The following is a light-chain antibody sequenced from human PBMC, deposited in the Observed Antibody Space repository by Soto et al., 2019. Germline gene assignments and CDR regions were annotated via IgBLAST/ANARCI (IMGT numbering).Light chain of an antibody. CDR2: LHSDGSH. CDR1: SGHSSYA. V-gene: IGLV4-69*01. CDR3: QTWDTGIWV. J-gene: IGLJ3*02. Sequence: QLVLTQSPSASASLGASVKITCTLSSGHSSYAIAWHQQQPDKGPRYLMKLHSDGSHNKGDGIPDRSSGSSSGTERYLTISSLQSEDEADYYCQTWDTGIWVFGGGTKLTVL.